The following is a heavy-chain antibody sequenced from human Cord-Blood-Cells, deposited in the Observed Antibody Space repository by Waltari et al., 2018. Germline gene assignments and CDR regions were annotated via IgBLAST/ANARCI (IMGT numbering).Heavy chain of an antibody. CDR2: IYYSGTT. V-gene: IGHV4-39*01. CDR3: ARGGSGGDYFDY. CDR1: GGSISSSSYY. Sequence: QLQLQESGPGLVKPSETLSLTCTVSGGSISSSSYYWGWIRQPPGKGLEWIGSIYYSGTTYHTPPLKSRVTIAVDTSKNQFSLKLSSVTAADTAVYYCARGGSGGDYFDYWGQGTLVTVSS. J-gene: IGHJ4*02. D-gene: IGHD3-10*01.